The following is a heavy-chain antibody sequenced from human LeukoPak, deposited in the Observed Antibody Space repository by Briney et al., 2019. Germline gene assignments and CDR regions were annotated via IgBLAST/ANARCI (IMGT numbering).Heavy chain of an antibody. CDR1: GDSINSSSYY. J-gene: IGHJ3*02. V-gene: IGHV4-39*01. CDR2: IYYSGST. CDR3: ARTSSHAFDI. Sequence: SETLSLTCTVSGDSINSSSYYWGWIRQPPGKGLEWIGSIYYSGSTHYNPSLKSRVTISVDTSKNQFSLKLSSVTAADTAVYYCARTSSHAFDIWGQGTMVTVSS.